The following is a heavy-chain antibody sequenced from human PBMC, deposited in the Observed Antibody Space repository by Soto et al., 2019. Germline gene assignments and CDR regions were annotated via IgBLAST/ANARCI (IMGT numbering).Heavy chain of an antibody. CDR2: ISYDGSNK. V-gene: IGHV3-30-3*01. D-gene: IGHD6-19*01. J-gene: IGHJ4*02. Sequence: RGSLVLSCAACVFTFSSYAMRWVRQAPGKGLERVAVISYDGSNKYYADSVKGRFTISRDNSKNTLYLQMNSLRAEDTAVYYCARDKSYSSGWSNRVDYFDYWGQGTMVTVSS. CDR3: ARDKSYSSGWSNRVDYFDY. CDR1: VFTFSSYA.